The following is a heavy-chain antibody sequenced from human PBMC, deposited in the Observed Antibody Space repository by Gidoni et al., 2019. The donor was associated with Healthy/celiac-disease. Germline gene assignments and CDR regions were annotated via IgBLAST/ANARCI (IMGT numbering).Heavy chain of an antibody. CDR1: GFTFSSYG. Sequence: QVQLVESGGGVVQPGRSLRLSCAASGFTFSSYGMHWVRQAPGKGLEWVAVIWYDGSNKYYADSVKGRFTISRDNSKNTLYLQMNSLRAEDTAVYYCARDLCVVRGCGAFDIWGQGTMVTVSS. CDR3: ARDLCVVRGCGAFDI. CDR2: IWYDGSNK. J-gene: IGHJ3*02. D-gene: IGHD3-10*01. V-gene: IGHV3-33*01.